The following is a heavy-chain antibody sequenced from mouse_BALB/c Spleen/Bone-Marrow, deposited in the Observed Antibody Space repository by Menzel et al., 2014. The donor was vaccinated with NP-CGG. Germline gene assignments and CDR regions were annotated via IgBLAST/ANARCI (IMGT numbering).Heavy chain of an antibody. D-gene: IGHD2-14*01. J-gene: IGHJ4*01. Sequence: VQRVESGTGLVAPSQSLSITCTVSGFSLTSYGVSWVRQSPGKGLEWLGVIWGDGSTNYHSALISRLSISKDNSKSQVFLKLSSLQTDDTATYYCAKQDHYRYDYAMDYWGQGTSVTVSS. CDR1: GFSLTSYG. V-gene: IGHV2-3*01. CDR2: IWGDGST. CDR3: AKQDHYRYDYAMDY.